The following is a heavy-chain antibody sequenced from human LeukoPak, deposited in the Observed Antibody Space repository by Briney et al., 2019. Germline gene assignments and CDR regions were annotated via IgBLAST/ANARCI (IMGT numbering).Heavy chain of an antibody. Sequence: GGSLRLSCAASGFTFSSYAMSWVRQAPGKGLEWDSAISGSGGSAYYADSVKGRFTISRDNSKNTLYLQMNSLRAEDTAVYYCAKDHRPYSYGYGFDPWGQGTLVTVSS. D-gene: IGHD5-18*01. V-gene: IGHV3-23*01. CDR2: ISGSGGSA. CDR1: GFTFSSYA. J-gene: IGHJ5*02. CDR3: AKDHRPYSYGYGFDP.